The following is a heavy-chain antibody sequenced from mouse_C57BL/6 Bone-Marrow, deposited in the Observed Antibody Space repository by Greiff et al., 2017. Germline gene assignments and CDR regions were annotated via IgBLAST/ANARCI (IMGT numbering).Heavy chain of an antibody. Sequence: EVKLVESEGGLVQPGSSMKLSCTASGFTFSDYYMAWVRQVPEKGLEWVANINYDGSSTYYLDSLKSRFIISRDNAKNILYLQMSSLKSEDTATYYCARGDYPYYLDYWGQGTTLTVSS. D-gene: IGHD2-4*01. J-gene: IGHJ2*01. V-gene: IGHV5-16*01. CDR2: INYDGSST. CDR3: ARGDYPYYLDY. CDR1: GFTFSDYY.